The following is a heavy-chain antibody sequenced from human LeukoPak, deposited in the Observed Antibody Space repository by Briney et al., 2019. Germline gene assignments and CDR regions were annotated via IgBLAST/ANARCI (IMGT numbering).Heavy chain of an antibody. V-gene: IGHV3-74*01. CDR3: ARDYYGSGSSFDY. J-gene: IGHJ4*02. CDR2: SNSDGSGT. Sequence: GGSLRLSCAASGFTFSSYWMHWVRQAPGKGLGWVSRSNSDGSGTSYADSVKGRFTISRDNAKNTLYLQMNSLRAEDTAVYYCARDYYGSGSSFDYWGQGTLVTVSS. D-gene: IGHD3-10*01. CDR1: GFTFSSYW.